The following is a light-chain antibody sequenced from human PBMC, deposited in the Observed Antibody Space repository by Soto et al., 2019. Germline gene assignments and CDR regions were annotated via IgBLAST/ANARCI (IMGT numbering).Light chain of an antibody. CDR1: SSDVGGYNY. V-gene: IGLV2-14*01. CDR3: SSYTSSSTFI. CDR2: EVS. J-gene: IGLJ2*01. Sequence: QSLLTQPASVSGSPGQSITISCTGASSDVGGYNYVSWYQQHPGKAPKLMIYEVSNRPSGVSNRFSGSKSGNTASLTISGLQAEDEAEYYCSSYTSSSTFIFGGGTKLTVL.